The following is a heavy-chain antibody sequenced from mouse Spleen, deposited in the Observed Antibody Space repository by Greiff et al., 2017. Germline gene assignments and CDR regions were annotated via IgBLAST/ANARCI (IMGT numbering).Heavy chain of an antibody. Sequence: ESGPGLVKPSQSLSLTCSVTGYSITSGYYWNWIRQFPGNKLEWMGYISYDGSNNYNPSLKNRISITRDTSKNQFFLKLNSVTTEDTATYYCARVGNYGYFDVWGAGTTVTVSS. CDR2: ISYDGSN. CDR3: ARVGNYGYFDV. V-gene: IGHV3-6*01. CDR1: GYSITSGYY. D-gene: IGHD2-1*01. J-gene: IGHJ1*01.